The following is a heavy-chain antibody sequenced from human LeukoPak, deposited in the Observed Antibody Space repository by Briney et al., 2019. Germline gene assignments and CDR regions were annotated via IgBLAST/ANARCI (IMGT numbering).Heavy chain of an antibody. Sequence: ASVKVSCKAPGYTFTSYAMNWVRQALGQGLEWMGWINTNTGNPTYAQGFTGRFVFSLDTSVSTAYLQISSLKAEDTAVYYCARDGAQWLDHFDYWGQGTLVTVSS. V-gene: IGHV7-4-1*02. J-gene: IGHJ4*02. CDR2: INTNTGNP. D-gene: IGHD6-19*01. CDR3: ARDGAQWLDHFDY. CDR1: GYTFTSYA.